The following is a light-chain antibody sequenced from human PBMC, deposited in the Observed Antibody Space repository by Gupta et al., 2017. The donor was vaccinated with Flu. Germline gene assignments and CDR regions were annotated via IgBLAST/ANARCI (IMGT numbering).Light chain of an antibody. CDR2: STS. J-gene: IGLJ1*01. V-gene: IGLV7-43*01. Sequence: QIVVTQEASLTVSPGGTVTLTCASNTGAVTSGNYPTWFHQKPGQAPRPLIYSTSKRHFWTPARFSGSLLGGKAALTLSDVQPDDDAEYYCVLYYGGALPYVFGNGTKVTVL. CDR1: TGAVTSGNY. CDR3: VLYYGGALPYV.